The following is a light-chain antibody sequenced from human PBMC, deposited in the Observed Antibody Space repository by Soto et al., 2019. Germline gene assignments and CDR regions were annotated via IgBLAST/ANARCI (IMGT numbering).Light chain of an antibody. V-gene: IGKV3-20*01. J-gene: IGKJ4*01. Sequence: EIVLTQSPGTLSLSPGERATLSCRASQTVSSNYLAWHQQKPGQAPRLLIYSASTRATGIPDRFSGSGSGTDFTLTISRLEPEDFAVYYCQQYGTSPLTFGGGTKVDIK. CDR3: QQYGTSPLT. CDR2: SAS. CDR1: QTVSSNY.